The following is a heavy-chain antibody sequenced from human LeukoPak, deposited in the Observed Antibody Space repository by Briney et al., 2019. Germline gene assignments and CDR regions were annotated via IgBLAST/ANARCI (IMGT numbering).Heavy chain of an antibody. CDR3: ARDLHYYMAMDV. CDR1: GLTFSAYA. D-gene: IGHD1-26*01. J-gene: IGHJ6*02. V-gene: IGHV3-23*01. Sequence: GGSLRLSCEASGLTFSAYAMTWVRQAPGQGLEWVSSIGSDNKPHYSESVKGRFAISRDNSKSMLFLQLNSLRAEDTALYYCARDLHYYMAMDVWGQGTTVTVSS. CDR2: IGSDNKP.